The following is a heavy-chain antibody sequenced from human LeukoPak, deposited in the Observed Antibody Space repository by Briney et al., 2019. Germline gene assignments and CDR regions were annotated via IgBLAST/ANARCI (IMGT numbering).Heavy chain of an antibody. J-gene: IGHJ5*02. V-gene: IGHV4-59*08. CDR3: ARVYKSSWYLNWFDP. CDR2: IYYSGST. Sequence: PSETLTLTCTVSDGSISSYYWSWMRQPPGKGLEWIGYIYYSGSTDYNPSLKSRVTISVDTSKNQFSLKLSSVTAADTAVYYCARVYKSSWYLNWFDPWGQGTLVTVSS. CDR1: DGSISSYY. D-gene: IGHD6-13*01.